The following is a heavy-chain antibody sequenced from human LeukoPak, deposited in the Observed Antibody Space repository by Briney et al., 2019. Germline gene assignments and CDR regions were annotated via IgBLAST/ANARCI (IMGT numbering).Heavy chain of an antibody. D-gene: IGHD6-19*01. CDR3: ARDRGWLGYFDY. J-gene: IGHJ4*02. CDR2: TNPEGGDK. Sequence: PGGSLRLSCAASGFTFSINWMTWVRQAPGKGLEWLANTNPEGGDKYYVDSVKGRFTISRDNSKNTLYLQMDSLGAEDTAVYYCARDRGWLGYFDYWGQGTLVTVSS. CDR1: GFTFSINW. V-gene: IGHV3-7*01.